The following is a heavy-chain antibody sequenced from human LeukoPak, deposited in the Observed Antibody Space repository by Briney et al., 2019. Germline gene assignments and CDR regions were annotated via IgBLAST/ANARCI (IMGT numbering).Heavy chain of an antibody. CDR3: AELGITMIGVV. D-gene: IGHD3-10*02. CDR1: GFTFSSYP. Sequence: GGSLRLSCAASGFTFSSYPMQWVRQAPGKGLEWVSYISSSGSTIYYADSVKGRFTISRDNSKNSLYLQMNSLRAEHTAVYYCAELGITMIGVVWGKGTTVTISS. V-gene: IGHV3-48*03. J-gene: IGHJ6*04. CDR2: ISSSGSTI.